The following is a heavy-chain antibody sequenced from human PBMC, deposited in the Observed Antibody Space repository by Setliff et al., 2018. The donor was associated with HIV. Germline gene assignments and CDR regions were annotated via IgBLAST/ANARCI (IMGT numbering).Heavy chain of an antibody. CDR2: VNNDGTDT. CDR1: GFTFNSYW. Sequence: PGGSLRLSCVASGFTFNSYWMYWVRQAPGKGLVCVSRVNNDGTDTIYADSVKGRFTISRDNAKSTVYLQMNSLRAEDTAVYYCAKEGVAGSTRFDYWGQGALVTVSS. V-gene: IGHV3-74*01. CDR3: AKEGVAGSTRFDY. J-gene: IGHJ4*02. D-gene: IGHD1-26*01.